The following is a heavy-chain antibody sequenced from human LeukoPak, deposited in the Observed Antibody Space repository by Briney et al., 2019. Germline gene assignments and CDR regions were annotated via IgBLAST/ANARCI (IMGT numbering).Heavy chain of an antibody. V-gene: IGHV4-59*01. J-gene: IGHJ4*02. CDR1: GGSISSYY. Sequence: SETLSLTCTVSGGSISSYYWSWIRQPPGKGLEWIGYIYYSGSTNYNPSLKSRVTISVDTSKNQFSLKLSSVTAADTAVHYCARGSGVTMVQGVYFDYWGQGTLVTVSS. D-gene: IGHD3-10*01. CDR3: ARGSGVTMVQGVYFDY. CDR2: IYYSGST.